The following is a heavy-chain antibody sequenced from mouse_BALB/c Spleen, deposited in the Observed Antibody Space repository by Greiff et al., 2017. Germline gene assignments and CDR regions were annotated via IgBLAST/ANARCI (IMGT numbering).Heavy chain of an antibody. CDR1: GYAFSSYW. V-gene: IGHV1-80*01. CDR2: IYPGDGDT. D-gene: IGHD2-4*01. J-gene: IGHJ2*01. CDR3: ARREIYYDYFDY. Sequence: QVQLKQSGAELVRPGSSVKISCKASGYAFSSYWMNWVKQRPGQGLEWIGQIYPGDGDTNYNGKFKGKATLTADKSSSTAYMQLSSLTSEDSAVYFCARREIYYDYFDYWGQGTTLTVSS.